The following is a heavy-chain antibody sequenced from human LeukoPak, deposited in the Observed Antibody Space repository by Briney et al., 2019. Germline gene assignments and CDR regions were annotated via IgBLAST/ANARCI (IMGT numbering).Heavy chain of an antibody. J-gene: IGHJ1*01. CDR1: GGSISSGSYY. CDR2: IYTSGST. CDR3: ARGWTGGDYPWPH. Sequence: SETLSLTCTVSGGSISSGSYYWNWLRQPAGRGREWIGRIYTSGSTNYNPSLKSRVTISVDTSKNQFSLKLSSVTAADTAVYYCARGWTGGDYPWPHWGQGTLVTVSS. V-gene: IGHV4-61*02. D-gene: IGHD4-17*01.